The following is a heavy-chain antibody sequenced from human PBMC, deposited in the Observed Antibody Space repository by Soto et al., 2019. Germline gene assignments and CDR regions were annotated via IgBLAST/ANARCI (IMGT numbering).Heavy chain of an antibody. CDR3: ASTDYVAYYTDV. V-gene: IGHV4-31*03. CDR1: VGSISSGYS. J-gene: IGHJ6*03. Sequence: SEPLFLPCRVSVGSISSGYSCTCIGQHPGKGLEWIGYIYYSGNTYYNPSLKSRVTISVDTSKNQFSLKLSSVTAADTAVYYCASTDYVAYYTDVWGQGTTVTVSS. CDR2: IYYSGNT. D-gene: IGHD3-10*02.